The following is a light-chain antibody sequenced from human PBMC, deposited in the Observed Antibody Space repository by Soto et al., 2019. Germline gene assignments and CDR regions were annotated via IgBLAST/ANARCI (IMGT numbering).Light chain of an antibody. Sequence: QSVLTQPASVSGSPGQAITISCTGSNSDVGGYKLVSWYQHHPGKAPKLMIYEVTNRPLGVSDRFSASKSGNTASLTISGLQAEDEADYYCTSYTSSGTLEFGGGTKLTVL. V-gene: IGLV2-14*01. CDR1: NSDVGGYKL. CDR3: TSYTSSGTLE. J-gene: IGLJ3*02. CDR2: EVT.